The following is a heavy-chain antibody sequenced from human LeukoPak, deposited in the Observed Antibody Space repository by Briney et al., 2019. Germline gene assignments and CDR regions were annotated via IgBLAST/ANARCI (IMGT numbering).Heavy chain of an antibody. Sequence: ASVKVSCKASGGTFSSYAISWVRQAPGQGHEWMGGIIPIFGTANYAQKFQGRVTITADESTSTAYMELSSLRSEDTAVYYCARGAYSGSYYADFWGQGTLVTVSS. CDR1: GGTFSSYA. J-gene: IGHJ4*02. D-gene: IGHD1-26*01. CDR2: IIPIFGTA. V-gene: IGHV1-69*13. CDR3: ARGAYSGSYYADF.